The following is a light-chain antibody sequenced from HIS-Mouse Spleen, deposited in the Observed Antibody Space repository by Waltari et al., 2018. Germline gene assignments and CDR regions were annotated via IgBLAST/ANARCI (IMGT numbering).Light chain of an antibody. CDR3: QQFNSCPYST. CDR1: QGISSA. V-gene: IGKV1-13*02. J-gene: IGKJ4*01. CDR2: DAS. Sequence: AIQLTQSPSSLSASVGDRVTITCRASQGISSALAWYQQKPGKAPKLLIYDASSLESGVPSRFSGSGSGTDFTLTISSLQPEDFATYYCQQFNSCPYSTFGGGTKVEIK.